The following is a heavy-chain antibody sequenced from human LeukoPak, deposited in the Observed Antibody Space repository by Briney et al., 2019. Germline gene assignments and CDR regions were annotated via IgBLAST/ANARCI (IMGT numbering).Heavy chain of an antibody. Sequence: GGSLRLSCAASGFTFSSYAMSWVRQAPGKGLEWVSAISGSGGSTYYADSVKGRFTISRDNSKNMLYLQMNSLRAEDTAVYYCAKDHSAAGTTFFDYWGQGTLVTVSS. D-gene: IGHD1-1*01. V-gene: IGHV3-23*01. CDR1: GFTFSSYA. CDR3: AKDHSAAGTTFFDY. CDR2: ISGSGGST. J-gene: IGHJ4*02.